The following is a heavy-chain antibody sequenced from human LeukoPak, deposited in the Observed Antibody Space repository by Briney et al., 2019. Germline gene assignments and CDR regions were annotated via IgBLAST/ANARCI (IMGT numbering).Heavy chain of an antibody. CDR3: ARESKYDSSGYFRGYYGMDV. Sequence: SETLSLTCTVSGGSISSYYWSWIRQPPGKGLEWIGYIYYNGGTNYNPSLRSRVTISVDTSKNHFSLRLSSVTAADTAVYYCARESKYDSSGYFRGYYGMDVWGQGTTVTVSS. D-gene: IGHD3-22*01. J-gene: IGHJ6*02. CDR1: GGSISSYY. CDR2: IYYNGGT. V-gene: IGHV4-59*01.